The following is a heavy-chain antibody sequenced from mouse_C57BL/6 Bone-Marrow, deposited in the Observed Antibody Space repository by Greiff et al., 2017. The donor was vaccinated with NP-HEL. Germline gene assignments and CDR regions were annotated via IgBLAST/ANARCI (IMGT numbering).Heavy chain of an antibody. CDR2: INPSSGYT. CDR3: ARCAVTTVVAPPDY. D-gene: IGHD1-1*01. CDR1: GYTFTSYT. J-gene: IGHJ2*01. V-gene: IGHV1-4*01. Sequence: QVQLQQSGAELARPGASVKMSCKASGYTFTSYTMHWVKQRPGQGLGWIGYINPSSGYTKYNQKFKDKATLTADKSSSTAYMQLSSLTSEDSAVYYCARCAVTTVVAPPDYWGQGTTLTVSS.